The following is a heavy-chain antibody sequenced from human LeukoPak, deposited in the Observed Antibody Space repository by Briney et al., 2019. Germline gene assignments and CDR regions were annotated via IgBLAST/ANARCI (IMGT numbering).Heavy chain of an antibody. CDR2: ISYDGSNK. J-gene: IGHJ3*02. CDR1: GFTFSSYG. D-gene: IGHD1-26*01. CDR3: AKLPSSGSHDAFDI. Sequence: GGSLRLSCAASGFTFSSYGMHCVRQAPGKGLEWVAVISYDGSNKYYADSVKGRFTISRDNSKNTLYLQMNSRRAEDTAVYYCAKLPSSGSHDAFDIWGQGTMVTVSS. V-gene: IGHV3-30*18.